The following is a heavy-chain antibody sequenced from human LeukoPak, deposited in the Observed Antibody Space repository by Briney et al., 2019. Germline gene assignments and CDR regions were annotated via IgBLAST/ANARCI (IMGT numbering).Heavy chain of an antibody. J-gene: IGHJ4*02. V-gene: IGHV1-18*01. CDR2: ISVFDGNT. CDR1: GYTFTNYG. CDR3: AKSPDNPPRYYFDY. Sequence: ASVKVSCKASGYTFTNYGISWVRQAPGQGLEWMGWISVFDGNTNYAQKFQGRVTMTEDTSTDTAYMELSSLRSEDTAVYYCAKSPDNPPRYYFDYWGQGTLVTVSS. D-gene: IGHD1-1*01.